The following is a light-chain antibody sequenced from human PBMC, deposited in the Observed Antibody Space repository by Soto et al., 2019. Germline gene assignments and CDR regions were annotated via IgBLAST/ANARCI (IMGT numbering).Light chain of an antibody. V-gene: IGKV1-39*01. CDR1: QSISNY. CDR2: AAS. J-gene: IGKJ1*01. Sequence: DIQMTQSPSSLSASVGDRVTITCRASQSISNYLSWDQQIPGKAPKLLIYAASTLRSGVSSRFSSSGSGTDFTLTISSLQPEDFATYYCQQSYNTPWTFGQGTKVEIK. CDR3: QQSYNTPWT.